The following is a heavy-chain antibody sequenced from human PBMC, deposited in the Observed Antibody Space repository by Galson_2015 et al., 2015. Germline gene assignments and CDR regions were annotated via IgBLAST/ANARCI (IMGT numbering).Heavy chain of an antibody. CDR3: ARTAFWTSYSYFFDH. CDR1: GYSISRGYY. V-gene: IGHV4-38-2*01. Sequence: LSLTCAISGYSISRGYYWGWIRQPPGKGLEWIGSIYHTGVTHHNPSLRSRVALSVDTSKNQVSLTLSSVTAADTAVYYCARTAFWTSYSYFFDHWGQGILVTVSS. D-gene: IGHD3/OR15-3a*01. J-gene: IGHJ4*02. CDR2: IYHTGVT.